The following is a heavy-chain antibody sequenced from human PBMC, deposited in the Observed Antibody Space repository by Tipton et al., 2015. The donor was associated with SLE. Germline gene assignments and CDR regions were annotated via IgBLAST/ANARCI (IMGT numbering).Heavy chain of an antibody. CDR3: AQAHLWGSYRYASDI. Sequence: TLSLTCTVSGGSISSGSYYWSWIRQPAGKGLEWSGRIYTSGSTNYNPSLKSRVTISVDTSKNQFSLKLSSVTAADTAVYYCAQAHLWGSYRYASDIWGQGTMVTVSS. J-gene: IGHJ3*02. CDR2: IYTSGST. CDR1: GGSISSGSYY. V-gene: IGHV4-61*02. D-gene: IGHD3-16*02.